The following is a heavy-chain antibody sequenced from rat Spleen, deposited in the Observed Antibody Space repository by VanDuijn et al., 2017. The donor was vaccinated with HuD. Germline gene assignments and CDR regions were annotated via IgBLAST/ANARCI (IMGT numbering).Heavy chain of an antibody. D-gene: IGHD1-6*01. CDR2: INTGSGGT. CDR3: ARGVYYGPTRGVMDA. V-gene: IGHV1-43*01. CDR1: GYTFTSYY. Sequence: QVQLQQSGAELAKPGSSVKISCKASGYTFTSYYISWIKQTTGQGLEYIGYINTGSGGTNYNEKFKGKATLTVDKSSSTAFMQLSSLTPDDSAVYYCARGVYYGPTRGVMDAWGQGASVTVSS. J-gene: IGHJ4*01.